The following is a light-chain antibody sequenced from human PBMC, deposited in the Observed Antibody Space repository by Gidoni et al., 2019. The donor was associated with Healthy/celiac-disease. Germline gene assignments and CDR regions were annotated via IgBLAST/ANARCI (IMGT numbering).Light chain of an antibody. J-gene: IGKJ3*01. CDR3: QQSYSTPFT. CDR1: QSLSSY. V-gene: IGKV1-39*01. Sequence: DIQMTQSPSYLSASVGDRVTITCRASQSLSSYLNWYQQKPGKAPKLLIYAASSLQSGVPSRFSGSGSGTDFTLTISSLQPEDFATYYCQQSYSTPFTFGPGTKVDIK. CDR2: AAS.